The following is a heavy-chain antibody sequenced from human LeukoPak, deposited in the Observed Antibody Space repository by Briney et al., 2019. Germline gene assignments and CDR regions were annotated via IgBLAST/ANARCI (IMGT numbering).Heavy chain of an antibody. CDR3: ARGGGGWLQFPYFDY. D-gene: IGHD5-24*01. V-gene: IGHV4-61*01. Sequence: PSETLSLTCTVSGGSVSSGSYYWSWIRQPPGKGLEWIGYIYYSGSTNYNPSLKSRVTISVDTSKNQFSLKLSSVTAADTAVYYCARGGGGWLQFPYFDYWGQGTLVTVSS. J-gene: IGHJ4*02. CDR2: IYYSGST. CDR1: GGSVSSGSYY.